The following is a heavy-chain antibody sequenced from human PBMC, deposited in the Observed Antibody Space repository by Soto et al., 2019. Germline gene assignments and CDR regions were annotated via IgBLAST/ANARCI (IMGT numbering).Heavy chain of an antibody. J-gene: IGHJ4*02. CDR1: GFTFSSYG. Sequence: GGSLRLSCAASGFTFSSYGMHWVRQAPGKGLEWVAVISYDGGNKYYADSVKGRFTISRDNSKNTLYLQMNSLRAEDTAVYYCAKDAVEYYFDYWGQGTLVTVSS. CDR2: ISYDGGNK. D-gene: IGHD3-3*01. V-gene: IGHV3-30*18. CDR3: AKDAVEYYFDY.